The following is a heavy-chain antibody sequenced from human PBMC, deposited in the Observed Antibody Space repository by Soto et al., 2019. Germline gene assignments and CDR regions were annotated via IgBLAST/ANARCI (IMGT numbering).Heavy chain of an antibody. CDR1: GGSISSYY. D-gene: IGHD3-10*01. CDR3: ARATVLLCPDY. Sequence: PSETLSLTCTVSGGSISSYYWSWIRQPPGKGLEWIEYIYYSGGTNYNPALKSRVTISVDTSKNQFSLKLSSVTAADTAVYYCARATVLLCPDYWGQGTLVTVSS. J-gene: IGHJ4*02. CDR2: IYYSGGT. V-gene: IGHV4-59*01.